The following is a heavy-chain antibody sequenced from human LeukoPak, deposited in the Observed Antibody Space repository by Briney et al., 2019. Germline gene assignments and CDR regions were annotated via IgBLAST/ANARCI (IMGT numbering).Heavy chain of an antibody. CDR1: GGSISSYY. Sequence: SETLSLTCTVSGGSISSYYWHWIRQPAGKGLEWIGRVHMSETSIYNPSLKSRVTMSVDTSKNHFSLNLSSVTAADTAVYYCARGYRISEIRFFEWLLDYWGQGSLVTVSS. CDR3: ARGYRISEIRFFEWLLDY. D-gene: IGHD3-3*01. V-gene: IGHV4-4*07. CDR2: VHMSETS. J-gene: IGHJ4*02.